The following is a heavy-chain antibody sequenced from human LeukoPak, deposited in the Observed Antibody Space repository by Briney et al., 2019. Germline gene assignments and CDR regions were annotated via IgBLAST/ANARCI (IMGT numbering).Heavy chain of an antibody. CDR2: ISGSGGST. CDR1: GFTFSSYA. D-gene: IGHD1-26*01. V-gene: IGHV3-23*01. J-gene: IGHJ3*02. CDR3: AKGGVGAPWTDAFDI. Sequence: PGGSLRLSCAASGFTFSSYAMSWVRQAPGKGLEWVSGISGSGGSTYYADSVKGRFTISRDNSKNTLYLQMNSLRAEDTAVYYCAKGGVGAPWTDAFDIWGQGTMVTVSS.